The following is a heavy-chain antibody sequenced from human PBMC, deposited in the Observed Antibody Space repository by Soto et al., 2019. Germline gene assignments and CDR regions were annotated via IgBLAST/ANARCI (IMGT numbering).Heavy chain of an antibody. CDR1: GFTFSSYA. Sequence: EVQLLESGGDLVQPGGSLRLSCAASGFTFSSYAMNWVRQTPGKGLQWVSAMSGSGGNTYYADSVKGRFTISRDNSKNTLYRQMNDLTVEDTAMYYCAKEPTAVDPRDLFGCNPPADYWGQGTLVTVSS. CDR2: MSGSGGNT. J-gene: IGHJ4*02. V-gene: IGHV3-23*01. CDR3: AKEPTAVDPRDLFGCNPPADY. D-gene: IGHD5-12*01.